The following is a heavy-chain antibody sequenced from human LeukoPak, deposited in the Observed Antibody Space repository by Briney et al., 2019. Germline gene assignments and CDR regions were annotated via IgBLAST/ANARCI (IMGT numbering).Heavy chain of an antibody. J-gene: IGHJ4*02. V-gene: IGHV3-9*01. Sequence: PGRSLRLSCVASGFTFDDYAMHWVRQAPGKGLEWVSGISWNSGAIGYADSVKGRFTISRDNAKNSLHLQMNSLRTEDTAVYYCAIQNIAAADHRLDYWGQGTLVTVSS. CDR3: AIQNIAAADHRLDY. CDR1: GFTFDDYA. D-gene: IGHD6-13*01. CDR2: ISWNSGAI.